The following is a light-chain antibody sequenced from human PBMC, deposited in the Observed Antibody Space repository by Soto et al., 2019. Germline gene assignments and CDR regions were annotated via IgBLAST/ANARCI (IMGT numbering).Light chain of an antibody. CDR1: QSVSTN. J-gene: IGKJ2*01. V-gene: IGKV3-15*01. Sequence: EIVMTQSPVTLSVSPGERATLSCRASQSVSTNLAWYRQTPGQAPTLLVYGASTRATGMPARFSGSGSGTEFTLTISSLQSEDFAVYYCPQYNNWPHTFGQGTKVEIK. CDR3: PQYNNWPHT. CDR2: GAS.